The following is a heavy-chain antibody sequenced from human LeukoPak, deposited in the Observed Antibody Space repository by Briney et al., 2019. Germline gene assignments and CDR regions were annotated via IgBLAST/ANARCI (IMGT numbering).Heavy chain of an antibody. CDR1: GFSFSSYS. J-gene: IGHJ3*02. CDR3: ARDRDYAFDI. V-gene: IGHV3-48*01. CDR2: ISGDTI. D-gene: IGHD3-3*01. Sequence: GGSLRLSCTASGFSFSSYSMNWVRQAPGKGLEWVAYISGDTISYADSVKGRFTISRDNAKNLLYLQMNSLRAEDTSVYYCARDRDYAFDIWGQGTMVTVSS.